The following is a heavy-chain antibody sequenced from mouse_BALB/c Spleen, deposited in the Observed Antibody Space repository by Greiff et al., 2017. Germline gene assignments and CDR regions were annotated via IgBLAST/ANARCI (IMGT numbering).Heavy chain of an antibody. CDR3: ARHPLYGNYDAMDY. D-gene: IGHD2-10*02. Sequence: EVKLVESGGDLVKPGGSLKLSCAASGFTFSSYGMSWVRQTPDKRLEWVATISSGGSYTYYPDSVKGRFTISRDNAKNTLYLQMSSLKSEDTAMYYCARHPLYGNYDAMDYWGQGTSVTVSS. CDR2: ISSGGSYT. CDR1: GFTFSSYG. J-gene: IGHJ4*01. V-gene: IGHV5-6*01.